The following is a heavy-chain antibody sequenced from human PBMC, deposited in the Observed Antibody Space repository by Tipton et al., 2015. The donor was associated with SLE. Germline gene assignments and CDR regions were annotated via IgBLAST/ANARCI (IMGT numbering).Heavy chain of an antibody. CDR1: GFTFSHYG. CDR3: GKFATSGIDP. V-gene: IGHV3-30*02. Sequence: SLRLSCAASGFTFSHYGMHWVRQAPGKGLEWVALIRNDENNKQNADSVKGRFTISRDNSKNTLYLEMNSLRAEDTAVYYCGKFATSGIDPWGQGTLVTVSS. J-gene: IGHJ5*02. CDR2: IRNDENNK.